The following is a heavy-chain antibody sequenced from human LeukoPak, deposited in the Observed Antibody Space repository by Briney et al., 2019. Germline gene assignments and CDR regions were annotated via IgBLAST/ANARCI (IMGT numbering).Heavy chain of an antibody. CDR1: GGSISSGGYS. CDR2: IYHSGST. J-gene: IGHJ4*02. Sequence: SETLSLTCAVSGGSISSGGYSWSWIRQPPGKGLEWIGYIYHSGSTYYNPSLKSRVTISVDRSRNQFSLKLSSVTAADTAVYYCAGSVAGYYDFWSGSPYYFDYWGQGTLVTVSS. D-gene: IGHD3-3*01. CDR3: AGSVAGYYDFWSGSPYYFDY. V-gene: IGHV4-30-2*01.